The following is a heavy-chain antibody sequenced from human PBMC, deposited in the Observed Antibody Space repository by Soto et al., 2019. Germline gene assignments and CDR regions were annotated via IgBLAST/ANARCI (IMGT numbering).Heavy chain of an antibody. CDR2: IYYSGST. J-gene: IGHJ4*02. CDR3: ARALPYCGGDCYSSHRYFDY. V-gene: IGHV4-31*03. Sequence: SETLSLTCTVSGGSISSGGYYWSWIRQHPGKGLEWIGYIYYSGSTYYNPSLKSRVTISVDTSKNQFSLKLSSVTAADTAVYYCARALPYCGGDCYSSHRYFDYWGQGTLVTVSS. D-gene: IGHD2-21*02. CDR1: GGSISSGGYY.